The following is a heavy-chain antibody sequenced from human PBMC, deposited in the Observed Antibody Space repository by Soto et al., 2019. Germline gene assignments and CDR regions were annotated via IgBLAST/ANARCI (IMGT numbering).Heavy chain of an antibody. CDR1: GYTFTSYG. J-gene: IGHJ6*02. Sequence: ASVKVSCKASGYTFTSYGISWVRQAPGQGLEWMGWISAYNGNTNYAQKLQGRVTMTTDTSTSTAYMELRSLRSDDTAVYYCARDSSGYYFYYYYGMDVWGQGTTVTVSS. CDR2: ISAYNGNT. V-gene: IGHV1-18*01. D-gene: IGHD3-22*01. CDR3: ARDSSGYYFYYYYGMDV.